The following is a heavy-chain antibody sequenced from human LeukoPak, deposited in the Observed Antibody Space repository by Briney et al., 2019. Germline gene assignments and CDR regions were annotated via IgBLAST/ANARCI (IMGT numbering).Heavy chain of an antibody. Sequence: SGTLSLTCAVSVGSISSGNWWSWVRQSPGKGLEWIGEVYHNGTPNYNPSLKSRVTISADTFKNHFSLKLTSVTAADTAVYYCATAPILRGEAGEQYKYGMDVWGQGTTVIVSS. CDR2: VYHNGTP. V-gene: IGHV4-4*02. CDR3: ATAPILRGEAGEQYKYGMDV. CDR1: VGSISSGNW. J-gene: IGHJ6*02. D-gene: IGHD2-2*02.